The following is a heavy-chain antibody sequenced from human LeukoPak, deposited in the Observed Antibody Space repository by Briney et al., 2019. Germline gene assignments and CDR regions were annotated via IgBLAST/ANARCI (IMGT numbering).Heavy chain of an antibody. J-gene: IGHJ4*02. V-gene: IGHV3-48*01. D-gene: IGHD3-22*01. CDR1: GFTFSSYS. Sequence: PGGSLRLSCAASGFTFSSYSMNWVRQAPGKGREWVSYISSSSSTIYYADSVKGRFTISRDNAKNSLYLQMNSLRAEDTAVYCCARAYYGSSGYLFDYWGQGTLVTVSS. CDR2: ISSSSSTI. CDR3: ARAYYGSSGYLFDY.